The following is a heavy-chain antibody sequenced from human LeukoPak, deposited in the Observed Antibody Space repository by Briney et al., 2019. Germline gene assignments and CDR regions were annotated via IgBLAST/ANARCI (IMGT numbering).Heavy chain of an antibody. J-gene: IGHJ4*02. D-gene: IGHD2-2*01. CDR3: ARERGGYCSSTNCRGSFDY. V-gene: IGHV3-7*01. CDR1: GFTFSSYW. Sequence: HPGGSLRLSCAASGFTFSSYWMSWVRQAPGKGLEWVANINQDESEKYYVGSVKGRFTISRDNAKNSLYLQMNSLRAEDTAVYYCARERGGYCSSTNCRGSFDYWGQGTLVTVSS. CDR2: INQDESEK.